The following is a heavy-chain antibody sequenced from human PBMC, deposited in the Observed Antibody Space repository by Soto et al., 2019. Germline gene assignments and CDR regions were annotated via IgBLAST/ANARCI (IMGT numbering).Heavy chain of an antibody. J-gene: IGHJ4*02. Sequence: GSLRLSCAASGFSFRDYFMNWVRQAPGKGLEWVSGLSGSGTSTYYADSVKGRFTISRDNSRDTLFLQMNSLTADDTAVYYCAKATTNGGWFNPFDSWGQGALVTVSS. V-gene: IGHV3-23*01. CDR1: GFSFRDYF. CDR2: LSGSGTST. D-gene: IGHD6-19*01. CDR3: AKATTNGGWFNPFDS.